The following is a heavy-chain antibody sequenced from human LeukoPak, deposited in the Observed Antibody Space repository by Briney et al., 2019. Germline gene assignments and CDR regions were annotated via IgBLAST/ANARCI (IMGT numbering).Heavy chain of an antibody. CDR1: GGSISSYY. V-gene: IGHV4-59*01. J-gene: IGHJ3*02. D-gene: IGHD4-23*01. CDR3: ARALRLWGGNSGIAFDI. CDR2: IYNSGST. Sequence: KPTETLSLTCTVSGGSISSYYWSWIRQPPGKGLEWIGYIYNSGSTNYSHSLKSRVTISEDMSNNQFSLKLSSVTAADTAVYYCARALRLWGGNSGIAFDIWGQGTMVTVSS.